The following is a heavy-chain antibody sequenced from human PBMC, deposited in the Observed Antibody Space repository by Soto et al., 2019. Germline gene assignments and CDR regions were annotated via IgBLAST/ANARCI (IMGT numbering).Heavy chain of an antibody. CDR2: IYYSGST. Sequence: QVQLQESGPGLVKPSETLSLTCTVSGGSISSYYWSWIRQPPGKGLEWIGYIYYSGSTNYNPSLKSRVTISVDTSKNQFSLKLSSVTAAVTAVYYCARHGRWHDLDIWGQGTMVTVSS. D-gene: IGHD1-1*01. V-gene: IGHV4-59*08. CDR1: GGSISSYY. J-gene: IGHJ3*02. CDR3: ARHGRWHDLDI.